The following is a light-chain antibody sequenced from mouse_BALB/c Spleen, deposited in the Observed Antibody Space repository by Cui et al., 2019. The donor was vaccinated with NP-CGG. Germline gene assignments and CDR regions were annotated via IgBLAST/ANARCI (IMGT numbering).Light chain of an antibody. Sequence: HAVVNQESALTTSPGETVTLTCRSNTGAVTTSNYANWVQEKPDHLFTGLIGGTNNRAPGVPARFSGSLIGDKAALTITGAQTEDEAIYFCALWYSNHWVFGGGTKLTVL. V-gene: IGLV1*01. CDR3: ALWYSNHWV. CDR2: GTN. CDR1: TGAVTTSNY. J-gene: IGLJ1*01.